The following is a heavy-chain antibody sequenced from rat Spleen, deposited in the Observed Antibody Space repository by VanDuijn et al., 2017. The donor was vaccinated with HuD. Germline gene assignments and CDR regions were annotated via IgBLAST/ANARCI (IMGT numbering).Heavy chain of an antibody. CDR3: AKDYGIRGTLIMDA. J-gene: IGHJ4*01. V-gene: IGHV5-31*01. Sequence: EVQLVESGGGLVQPGRSLKLSCVASGFTFNNYWMTWIRQAPGKGLEWVASITNTGGSTYYPDSVKGRFTISRDNAKTTLYLQMDSLRSEDTATYYCAKDYGIRGTLIMDAWGQGASVTVSS. CDR2: ITNTGGST. D-gene: IGHD4-3*01. CDR1: GFTFNNYW.